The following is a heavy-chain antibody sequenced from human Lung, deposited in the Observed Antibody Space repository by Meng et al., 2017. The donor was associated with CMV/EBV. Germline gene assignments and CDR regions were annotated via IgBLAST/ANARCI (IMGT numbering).Heavy chain of an antibody. D-gene: IGHD1-26*01. V-gene: IGHV3-9*01. CDR1: GFTFGDYA. CDR2: ISWNSGSI. CDR3: AKYRGATNRHGMDV. Sequence: SLKIPCAASGFTFGDYAMHWVRQAPGKGLEWVSGISWNSGSIGYADSVKGRFTISRDNAKNSLYLQMNSLSAEDTALYYCAKYRGATNRHGMDVWGQGTXVTVYS. J-gene: IGHJ6*02.